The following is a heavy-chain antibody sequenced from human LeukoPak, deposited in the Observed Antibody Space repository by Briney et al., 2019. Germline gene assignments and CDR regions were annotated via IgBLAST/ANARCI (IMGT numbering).Heavy chain of an antibody. J-gene: IGHJ6*02. Sequence: GGSLRLSCAASGFTFSRYGMHWVRQAPGKGLEWVAVISYDGSNIYYADSVKGRFTISRDNSKNTVYLQMNSLRAEDTAVYYCARDSDSSYGMDVWGQGTTVTVSS. CDR1: GFTFSRYG. CDR2: ISYDGSNI. V-gene: IGHV3-30*03. CDR3: ARDSDSSYGMDV.